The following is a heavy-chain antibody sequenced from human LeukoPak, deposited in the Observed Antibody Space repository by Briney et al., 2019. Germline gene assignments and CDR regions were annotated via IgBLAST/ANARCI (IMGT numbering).Heavy chain of an antibody. CDR1: GSTGNTYE. CDR3: ARDSGGYSYGYVYSYYYYIDV. J-gene: IGHJ6*03. D-gene: IGHD5-18*01. V-gene: IGHV3-48*03. Sequence: PGGSLRLSCAASGSTGNTYEMNWVRQAPGQGLEWVAYISSSGSIIYYADSVKGRFTSSRDNANSSLYLQMNSLRAEDTAVYYCARDSGGYSYGYVYSYYYYIDVWGKGTTVTISS. CDR2: ISSSGSII.